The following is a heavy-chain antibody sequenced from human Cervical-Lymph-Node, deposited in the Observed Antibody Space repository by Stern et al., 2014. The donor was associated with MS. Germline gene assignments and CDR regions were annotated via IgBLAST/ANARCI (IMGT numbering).Heavy chain of an antibody. CDR3: ARGVMVAATYAYDI. CDR1: GFTFSTYW. V-gene: IGHV3-74*02. D-gene: IGHD2-15*01. CDR2: INSDESST. J-gene: IGHJ3*02. Sequence: EVQLVDSGGGLVQPGGSLRLSCAASGFTFSTYWMHWVRQAPGQGLVWVSRINSDESSTTYADSVKGRFSISRDNDKNTLYLQMNSLRAEDTAVYYCARGVMVAATYAYDIWGQGTMVTISS.